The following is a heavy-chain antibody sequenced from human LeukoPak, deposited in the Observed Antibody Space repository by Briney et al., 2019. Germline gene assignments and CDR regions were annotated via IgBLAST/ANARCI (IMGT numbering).Heavy chain of an antibody. V-gene: IGHV3-21*01. CDR3: ARPEGYCSSTSCRYYMDV. J-gene: IGHJ6*03. D-gene: IGHD2-2*01. CDR2: ISSSSSYI. CDR1: GFTFSSYS. Sequence: GGSLRLSCAASGFTFSSYSMNWVRQAPGKGLEWVSSISSSSSYIYYADSVKGRFTISRDNAKNSLYLQMNSLRAEDTAVYYCARPEGYCSSTSCRYYMDVWGKGTTVTVSS.